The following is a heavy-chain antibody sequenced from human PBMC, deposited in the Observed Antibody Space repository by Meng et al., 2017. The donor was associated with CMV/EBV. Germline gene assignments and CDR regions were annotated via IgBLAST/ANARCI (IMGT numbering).Heavy chain of an antibody. D-gene: IGHD3-3*01. Sequence: SETLSLTCTVSGGSISSYYWSWIRQPPGKGLEWLGYIYYSGSTNYNPSLKSRVTISVDTSKNQFSLKLSSVTAADTAVYYCARDWITIFDYYYGMDVWGQGTTVTVSS. CDR2: IYYSGST. V-gene: IGHV4-59*01. CDR3: ARDWITIFDYYYGMDV. J-gene: IGHJ6*02. CDR1: GGSISSYY.